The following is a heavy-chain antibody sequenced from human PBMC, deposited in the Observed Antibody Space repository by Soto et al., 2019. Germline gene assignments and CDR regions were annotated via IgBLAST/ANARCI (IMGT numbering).Heavy chain of an antibody. CDR2: IHNSGST. D-gene: IGHD2-8*02. CDR1: GGSINSYY. J-gene: IGHJ3*02. CDR3: ARDLGGVEVRLDLFNI. Sequence: SETLSLTCTVSGGSINSYYWTWIRQPPGKGLEWIGFIHNSGSTTYNPSLQSRVTISVDKAKNLLSLNLTSVTAADTAVYYCARDLGGVEVRLDLFNIWGQGKMVTVSS. V-gene: IGHV4-4*08.